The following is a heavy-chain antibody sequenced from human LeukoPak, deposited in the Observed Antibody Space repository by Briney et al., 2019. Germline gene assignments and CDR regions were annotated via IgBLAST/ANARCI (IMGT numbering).Heavy chain of an antibody. V-gene: IGHV4-61*01. CDR2: IYYGGST. D-gene: IGHD1-26*01. J-gene: IGHJ4*02. Sequence: ALETLSLTCTVSGGSVSSGSYYWSWIRQPPGKGLKWIGYIYYGGSTNYNPSLKSRVTISVDTSKNQFSLKLSSVTAADTALYYCATDQSGIYYIYWGQGTLVTVSS. CDR3: ATDQSGIYYIY. CDR1: GGSVSSGSYY.